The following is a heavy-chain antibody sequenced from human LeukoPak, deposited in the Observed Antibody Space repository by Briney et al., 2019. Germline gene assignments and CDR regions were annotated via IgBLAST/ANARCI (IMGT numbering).Heavy chain of an antibody. CDR3: ARARKYQLLRGLFYLGAFDI. CDR1: GGTFSSYA. J-gene: IGHJ3*02. V-gene: IGHV1-69*05. CDR2: IIPIFGTA. Sequence: SVKVSCKASGGTFSSYAISWVRQAPGQGLEWMGRIIPIFGTANYAQKFQGRVTITTDESTSTAYMELSSLRSEDTAVYYCARARKYQLLRGLFYLGAFDIWGQGTMVTVSS. D-gene: IGHD2-2*01.